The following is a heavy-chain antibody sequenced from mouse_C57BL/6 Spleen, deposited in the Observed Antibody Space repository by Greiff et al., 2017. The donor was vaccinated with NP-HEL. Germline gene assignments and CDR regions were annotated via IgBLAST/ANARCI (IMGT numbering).Heavy chain of an antibody. J-gene: IGHJ3*01. D-gene: IGHD2-4*01. V-gene: IGHV1-52*01. CDR3: ARSGAYDYPFAY. CDR1: GYTFTSYW. Sequence: VQLQQPGAELVRPGSSVKLSCKASGYTFTSYWMHWVKQRPIQGLEWIGNIDPSDSETHYNQKFKDKATLTVDKSSSTAYMQLSSLTSEDSAVYYCARSGAYDYPFAYWGQGTLVTVSA. CDR2: IDPSDSET.